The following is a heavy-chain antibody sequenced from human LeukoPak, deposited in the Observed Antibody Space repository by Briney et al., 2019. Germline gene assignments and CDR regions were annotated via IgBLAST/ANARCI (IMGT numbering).Heavy chain of an antibody. Sequence: SVKVSCKASGGTFSSYAISWVRQAPGQGLKWMGRIIPILGIANYAQKFQGRVTITADKSTSTAYMELSSLRSEDTAVYYCASQPCSGGSCYSGGLGFDYWGQGTLVTVSS. J-gene: IGHJ4*02. CDR2: IIPILGIA. D-gene: IGHD2-15*01. CDR3: ASQPCSGGSCYSGGLGFDY. V-gene: IGHV1-69*04. CDR1: GGTFSSYA.